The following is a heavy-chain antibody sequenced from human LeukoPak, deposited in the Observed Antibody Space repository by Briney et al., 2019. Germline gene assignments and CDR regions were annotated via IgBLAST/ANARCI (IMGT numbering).Heavy chain of an antibody. CDR3: ARDLAAAGGY. Sequence: PGGSLRLSCAASGFTFSSYGMHWVRQAPDKGLEWVTFISYDGSNKYYGDSVKGRFTISRDNAKNTLYLQMNSLRAEDTAVYYCARDLAAAGGYWGQGTLVTVSS. J-gene: IGHJ4*02. D-gene: IGHD6-13*01. CDR2: ISYDGSNK. CDR1: GFTFSSYG. V-gene: IGHV3-30*03.